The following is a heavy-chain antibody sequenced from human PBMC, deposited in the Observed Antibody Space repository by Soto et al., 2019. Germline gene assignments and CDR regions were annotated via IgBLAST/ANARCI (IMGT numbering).Heavy chain of an antibody. Sequence: QVQLVQSGAEVKKPGASVKVSCKASGYTFTSYGLSWVRQAPGQGLEWMGRISAYNYNTNYAQKLQGRVTMTTDTSTRTAYMELRSLGSDDTAVYYCARVVGALGHWFDPWGQGTLVTVSS. V-gene: IGHV1-18*01. D-gene: IGHD1-26*01. CDR3: ARVVGALGHWFDP. CDR2: ISAYNYNT. CDR1: GYTFTSYG. J-gene: IGHJ5*02.